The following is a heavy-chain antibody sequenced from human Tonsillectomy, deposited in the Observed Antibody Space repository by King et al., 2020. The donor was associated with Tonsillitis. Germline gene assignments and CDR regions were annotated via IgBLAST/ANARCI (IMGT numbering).Heavy chain of an antibody. V-gene: IGHV4-34*01. CDR2: INHSGGT. J-gene: IGHJ4*02. CDR1: GGSFSDYY. D-gene: IGHD6-19*01. Sequence: VQLQQWGAGLLKPSETLSLTCAVYGGSFSDYYWSWIRQPPGKGLEWIGEINHSGGTNYNPSLKSRVTISVDTSKNQFSLKLSSVTAADTAVYYCARWCSGWGPGGCWGQGMLVTVSS. CDR3: ARWCSGWGPGGC.